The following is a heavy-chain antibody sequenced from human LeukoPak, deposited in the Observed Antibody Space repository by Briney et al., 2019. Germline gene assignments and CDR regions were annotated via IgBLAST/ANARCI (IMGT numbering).Heavy chain of an antibody. CDR3: ARVLPYYHDSSGSWYFDY. Sequence: SETLSLTCTVSGGSISSYYWSWIRQPAGKGLEWIGRIYTSGSTYYNPSLKSRVTIPVDTSKNQFSPKLSSVTAADTAVYYCARVLPYYHDSSGSWYFDYWGQGTLVTVSS. D-gene: IGHD3-22*01. V-gene: IGHV4-4*07. J-gene: IGHJ4*02. CDR1: GGSISSYY. CDR2: IYTSGST.